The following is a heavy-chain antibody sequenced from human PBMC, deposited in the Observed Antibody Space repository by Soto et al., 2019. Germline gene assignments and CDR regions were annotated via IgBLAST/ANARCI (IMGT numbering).Heavy chain of an antibody. CDR3: ATSFGSGSRAFAY. J-gene: IGHJ4*02. CDR2: FNPILSFS. V-gene: IGHV1-69*02. D-gene: IGHD3-10*01. Sequence: QVQLVQSGAEVKKPGSSVKVSCKASGDTFNFYTINWVRQAPGLGLEWMGRFNPILSFSNSALKFQGRVTHTAAKSTSTAYMVLSSLRSEDTAIYDGATSFGSGSRAFAYWGQGALVTVSS. CDR1: GDTFNFYT.